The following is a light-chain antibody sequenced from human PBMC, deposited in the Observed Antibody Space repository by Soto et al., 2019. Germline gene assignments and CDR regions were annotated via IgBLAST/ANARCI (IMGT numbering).Light chain of an antibody. J-gene: IGKJ4*01. CDR1: QDIYNW. V-gene: IGKV1-12*02. CDR3: QQASSFSST. CDR2: SAS. Sequence: DIQMTQSPSSVSASVGDRVTITCRASQDIYNWLAWYQQKPGKAPKLLIYSASNLQTGVPSRFSGSRSGTDFTLTISNLQPGDSAMYYCQQASSFSSTFGGGTRVEIK.